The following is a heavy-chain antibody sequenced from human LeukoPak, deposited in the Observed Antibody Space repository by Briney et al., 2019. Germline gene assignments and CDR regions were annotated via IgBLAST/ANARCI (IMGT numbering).Heavy chain of an antibody. J-gene: IGHJ4*02. CDR2: ISSSRSFI. Sequence: PGGSLRLSCAASGFTFSTYSMNWVRQAPGRGLEWVSSISSSRSFIYYADSVQGRFTISRDNAKNSLYLQMNSLRAEDTAVYYCTIVTGGFYSHFDYWGQGTLVTVSS. CDR3: TIVTGGFYSHFDY. D-gene: IGHD3-22*01. CDR1: GFTFSTYS. V-gene: IGHV3-21*01.